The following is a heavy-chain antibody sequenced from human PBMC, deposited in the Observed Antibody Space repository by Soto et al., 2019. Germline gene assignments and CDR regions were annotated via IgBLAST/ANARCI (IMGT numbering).Heavy chain of an antibody. V-gene: IGHV3-23*01. CDR2: ISGSGGST. Sequence: GGSLRLSCAASGFTFSSYAMSWVRQAPGKGLEWVSAISGSGGSTYYADSVKGRFTISRDNSKNTLCLQMNSLRAEDTAVYYCAKDRGIAVAGYFDYWGQGTLVTVSS. CDR1: GFTFSSYA. CDR3: AKDRGIAVAGYFDY. J-gene: IGHJ4*02. D-gene: IGHD6-19*01.